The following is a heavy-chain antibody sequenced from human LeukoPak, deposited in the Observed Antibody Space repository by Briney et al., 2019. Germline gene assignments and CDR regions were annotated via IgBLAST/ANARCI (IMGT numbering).Heavy chain of an antibody. J-gene: IGHJ4*02. CDR1: GFTFDDYA. CDR3: ARDGRGNSFDY. Sequence: GWSLRLSCAASGFTFDDYAMHWVRQAPGKGLEWVSSISSSSSYIYYADSVKGRFTISRDNAKNSLYLQMNSLRAEDTAVYYCARDGRGNSFDYWGQGTLVIVSS. CDR2: ISSSSSYI. V-gene: IGHV3-21*01. D-gene: IGHD4-23*01.